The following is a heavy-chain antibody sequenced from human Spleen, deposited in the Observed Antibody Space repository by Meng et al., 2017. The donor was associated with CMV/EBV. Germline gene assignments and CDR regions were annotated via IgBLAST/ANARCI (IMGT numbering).Heavy chain of an antibody. CDR1: GYNFISYG. J-gene: IGHJ4*02. V-gene: IGHV1-18*01. CDR3: ASMDFRSGYPHDY. Sequence: ASVKVSCKVSGYNFISYGISWVRQAPGQGPEWMGWISPYDEKTNYAQKFQGRVTMTTDRSTTTAYMDLRSLRADDTAVYYCASMDFRSGYPHDYWGPGTLVTVSS. D-gene: IGHD3-3*01. CDR2: ISPYDEKT.